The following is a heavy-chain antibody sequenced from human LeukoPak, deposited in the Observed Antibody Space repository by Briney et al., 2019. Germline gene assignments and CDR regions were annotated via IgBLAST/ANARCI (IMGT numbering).Heavy chain of an antibody. D-gene: IGHD2-21*01. CDR2: IIPIFGTA. CDR3: ARDRYAVVVSDAFDI. J-gene: IGHJ3*02. V-gene: IGHV1-69*06. CDR1: GGTFSSYA. Sequence: SVKVSCKASGGTFSSYAISWVRQAPGQGLEWMGGIIPIFGTANYAQKFQGRVTITADKSTSTAYMELSSLRAEDTAVYYCARDRYAVVVSDAFDIWGQGTMVTVSS.